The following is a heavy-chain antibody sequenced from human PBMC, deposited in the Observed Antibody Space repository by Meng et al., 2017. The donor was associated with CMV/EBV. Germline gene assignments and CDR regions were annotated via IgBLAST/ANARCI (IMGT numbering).Heavy chain of an antibody. V-gene: IGHV4-34*01. Sequence: SETLSLTCAVYGGSFSGYYWSWIRQPPGKGLEWNGEINHSGSTNYNPSLKSRVTISVDTSKNQFSLKLSSVTAADTAVYYCARGYSSSFYDYWGQGTLVTVSS. D-gene: IGHD6-13*01. CDR1: GGSFSGYY. J-gene: IGHJ4*02. CDR2: INHSGST. CDR3: ARGYSSSFYDY.